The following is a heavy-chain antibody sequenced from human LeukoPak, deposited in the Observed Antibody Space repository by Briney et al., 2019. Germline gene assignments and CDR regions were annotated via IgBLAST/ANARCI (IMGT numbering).Heavy chain of an antibody. V-gene: IGHV3-7*01. CDR1: GFTFSNYW. J-gene: IGHJ4*02. CDR3: ARDLTYYYDSSGYYYAQTLGF. CDR2: IKQDGGEK. D-gene: IGHD3-22*01. Sequence: PGGSLRLPCAASGFTFSNYWMNWVRQAPGKGLEWVANIKQDGGEKSYVDSVKGRFTISRDNAKNSLYLQMNSLRAEDTAVYYCARDLTYYYDSSGYYYAQTLGFWGQGTLVTVSS.